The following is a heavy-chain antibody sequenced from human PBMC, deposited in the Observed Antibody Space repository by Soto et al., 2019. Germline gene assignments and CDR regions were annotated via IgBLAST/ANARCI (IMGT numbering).Heavy chain of an antibody. CDR2: ISYDGSNK. V-gene: IGHV3-30-3*01. CDR3: ARAPDIVLIRAYYYYGMDV. CDR1: GFNFSSYA. Sequence: GGSLRLCCAASGFNFSSYAMHWVRQAPGKGLEWVAVISYDGSNKYYADSVKGRFTISRDNSKNTLYVQMNSLRPEDAAVYYCARAPDIVLIRAYYYYGMDVWGQGTTVTVSS. J-gene: IGHJ6*02. D-gene: IGHD2-8*01.